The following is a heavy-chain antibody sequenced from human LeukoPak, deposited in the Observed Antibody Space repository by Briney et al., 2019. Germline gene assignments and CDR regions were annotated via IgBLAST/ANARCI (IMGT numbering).Heavy chain of an antibody. CDR1: GYTFTGYY. D-gene: IGHD2-15*01. Sequence: GASVKVSCKASGYTFTGYYMHWVRQAPGQGLEWMGRINPNSGGTNYAQKFQGRVTMTRDTSISTAYMELSRLRSDDTAVYYCARVGCSGGSCYRSILDYWGQGTLVTVSS. CDR2: INPNSGGT. J-gene: IGHJ4*02. V-gene: IGHV1-2*06. CDR3: ARVGCSGGSCYRSILDY.